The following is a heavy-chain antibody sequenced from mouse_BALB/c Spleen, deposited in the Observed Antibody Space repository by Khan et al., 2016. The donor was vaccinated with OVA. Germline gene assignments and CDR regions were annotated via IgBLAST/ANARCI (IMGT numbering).Heavy chain of an antibody. V-gene: IGHV2-9*02. CDR1: GFSLTTYG. CDR2: IWAGGST. D-gene: IGHD1-1*01. Sequence: QVQLKESGPGLVAPSQTLSLTCTVSGFSLTTYGVHWVRQPPGKGLEWLGVIWAGGSTNYNSALMSRLSIIKDNSKSQVFLKMNSLQTDDTAIYYCARPYYGSAWFAYWGQGTLVTVSA. CDR3: ARPYYGSAWFAY. J-gene: IGHJ3*01.